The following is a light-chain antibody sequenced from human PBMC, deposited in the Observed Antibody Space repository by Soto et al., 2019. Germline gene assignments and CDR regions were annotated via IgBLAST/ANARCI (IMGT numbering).Light chain of an antibody. J-gene: IGLJ7*01. CDR3: CSYAGSSV. CDR1: SSDVGSYNL. V-gene: IGLV2-23*02. CDR2: EVS. Sequence: QSALTHPASVSGSPGQSITISCTGTSSDVGSYNLVSWYQQHPGKAPKLMIYEVSKRPSGVSNRFSGSKSGNTASLTISGLQAEDEADYYCCSYAGSSVFGGGTQLTVL.